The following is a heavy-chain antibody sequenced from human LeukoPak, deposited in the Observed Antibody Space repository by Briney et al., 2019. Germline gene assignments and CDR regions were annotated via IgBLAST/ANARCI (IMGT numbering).Heavy chain of an antibody. Sequence: GESLKISGKGSGYSFTSYWSGWVRQMPGKGLGWMGIIYPGDSDTRYSPSFQGQVTISADKSISTAYLQWSSLKASDTAMYYCARLYYYDSGGADIWGQGTMVTVSS. CDR2: IYPGDSDT. CDR3: ARLYYYDSGGADI. D-gene: IGHD3-22*01. V-gene: IGHV5-51*01. J-gene: IGHJ3*02. CDR1: GYSFTSYW.